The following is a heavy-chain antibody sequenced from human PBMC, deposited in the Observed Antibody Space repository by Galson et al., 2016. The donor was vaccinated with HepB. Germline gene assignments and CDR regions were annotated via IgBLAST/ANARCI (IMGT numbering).Heavy chain of an antibody. Sequence: SLRLSCAASGFSFSDYYMTWIRQAPGKGLEYISYISTSGDIIYYADSVKGRFTVSRDNAKNSLYLQMNSLRAEDTAVYCCGRDGEFDYYYGTDVWGQGTTVTVSS. CDR3: GRDGEFDYYYGTDV. V-gene: IGHV3-11*01. J-gene: IGHJ6*02. CDR2: ISTSGDII. CDR1: GFSFSDYY.